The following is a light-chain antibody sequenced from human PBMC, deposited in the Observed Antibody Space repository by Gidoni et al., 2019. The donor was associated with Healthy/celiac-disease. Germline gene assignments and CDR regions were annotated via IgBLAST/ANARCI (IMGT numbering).Light chain of an antibody. V-gene: IGKV2-28*01. Sequence: VMTPPPLSMPVTPVEPTSIPCRPSQSLLQSNGYNYLDWYLQKPGQSPQLLIYLGSNRASGVPDRFSGRGSGTDFTLKISRVEAEDVGVYYCMQALQTPITFGQGTRLEIK. CDR1: QSLLQSNGYNY. CDR2: LGS. CDR3: MQALQTPIT. J-gene: IGKJ5*01.